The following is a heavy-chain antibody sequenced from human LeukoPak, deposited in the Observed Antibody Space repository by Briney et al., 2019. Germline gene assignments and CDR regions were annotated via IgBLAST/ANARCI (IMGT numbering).Heavy chain of an antibody. D-gene: IGHD5-12*01. CDR3: GRGARPPHYYYYMDV. CDR2: MNPNSGNT. CDR1: GYTFTTYE. Sequence: ASVKVSCKASGYTFTTYEIHWVRQATGQGLEWMGWMNPNSGNTGYVQNFQGRVTITRTTSINTAYMELSSLRSEDTAVYYCGRGARPPHYYYYMDVWGKGTTVTVSS. J-gene: IGHJ6*03. V-gene: IGHV1-8*03.